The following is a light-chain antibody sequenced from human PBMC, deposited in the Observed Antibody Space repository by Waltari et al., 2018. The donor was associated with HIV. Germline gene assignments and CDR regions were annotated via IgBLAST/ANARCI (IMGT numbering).Light chain of an antibody. CDR3: QHSYISPWT. J-gene: IGKJ1*01. CDR2: AAS. CDR1: QTVRTY. Sequence: DIQLTQSPSSLSASVGDRVTITCRASQTVRTYLNWYQQKPGKAPHLLVYAASTLHTGVPSRFSGSGSETYFTLTINSLQPVDFATYFCQHSYISPWTFGQGTKVE. V-gene: IGKV1-39*01.